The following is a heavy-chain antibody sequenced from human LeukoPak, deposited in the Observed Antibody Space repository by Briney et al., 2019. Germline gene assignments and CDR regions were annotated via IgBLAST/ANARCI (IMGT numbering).Heavy chain of an antibody. D-gene: IGHD3-3*01. CDR3: AKARDDFGVDTIDS. CDR2: VRSSGVTT. CDR1: GFTFSNYA. Sequence: GGSLRLSCAASGFTFSNYAMTWVRQAPGKGLEWVSAVRSSGVTTYYADSVKGRFTISRDNSKNTLYLQMNGLRAEDTAVYYCAKARDDFGVDTIDSWGQGTLVTVSS. J-gene: IGHJ4*02. V-gene: IGHV3-23*01.